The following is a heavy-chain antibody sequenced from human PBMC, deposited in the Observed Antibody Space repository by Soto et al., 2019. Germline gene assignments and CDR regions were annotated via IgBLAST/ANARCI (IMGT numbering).Heavy chain of an antibody. J-gene: IGHJ4*01. CDR3: ARSLTVTTGAYYFDY. CDR2: IYYSGST. V-gene: IGHV4-31*03. CDR1: GGSISSGDYY. D-gene: IGHD4-17*01. Sequence: SETLSLTCTVSGGSISSGDYYWSWIRQHPGKGLEWIGYIYYSGSTYYNPSLKSRVSISVDTSKNQFSLKLSSVTAADTAVYYCARSLTVTTGAYYFDYWGQGTLVTVS.